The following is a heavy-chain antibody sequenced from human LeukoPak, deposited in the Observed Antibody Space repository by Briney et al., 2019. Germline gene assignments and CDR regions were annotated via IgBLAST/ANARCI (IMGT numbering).Heavy chain of an antibody. D-gene: IGHD2-15*01. CDR3: ARVGVVVVAAISGAFDI. CDR2: IYYSGST. J-gene: IGHJ3*02. V-gene: IGHV4-34*01. CDR1: GGSFSGYY. Sequence: SETLSLTCAVYGGSFSGYYWGWIRQPPGKGLEWIGSIYYSGSTYYNPSLKSRVTISVDTSKNQFSLKLSSVTAADTAVYYCARVGVVVVAAISGAFDIWGQGTMVTVSS.